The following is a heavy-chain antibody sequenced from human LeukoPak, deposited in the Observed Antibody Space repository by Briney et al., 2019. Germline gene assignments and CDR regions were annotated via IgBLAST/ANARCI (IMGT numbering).Heavy chain of an antibody. Sequence: GGSLRLSCAASGFTFSSYSMNWVRQAPGKGLEWVSYISSSSSTIYYADSVKGRFTISRDNAKNSLYLQMNSLRAEDTAVYYCARDGPVGAIDYWGQGTLVTVSS. V-gene: IGHV3-48*01. CDR3: ARDGPVGAIDY. J-gene: IGHJ4*02. CDR1: GFTFSSYS. D-gene: IGHD1-26*01. CDR2: ISSSSSTI.